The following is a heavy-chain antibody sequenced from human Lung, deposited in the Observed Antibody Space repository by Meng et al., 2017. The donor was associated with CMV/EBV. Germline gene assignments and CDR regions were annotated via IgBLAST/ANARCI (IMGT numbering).Heavy chain of an antibody. CDR2: INPNSGGT. Sequence: SGYTSTGYYRHWVRQAPGQELEWMGWINPNSGGTNYAQKFQGRVTMTRDASISTAYMELSRLRSDDTAVYYCARTYCSGGSCSSIFDYWGQGTLVTVSS. D-gene: IGHD2-15*01. J-gene: IGHJ4*02. V-gene: IGHV1-2*02. CDR3: ARTYCSGGSCSSIFDY. CDR1: GYTSTGYY.